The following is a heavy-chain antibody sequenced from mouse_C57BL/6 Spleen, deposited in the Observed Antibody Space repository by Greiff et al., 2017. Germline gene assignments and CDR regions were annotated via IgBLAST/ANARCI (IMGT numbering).Heavy chain of an antibody. J-gene: IGHJ2*01. D-gene: IGHD1-1*02. CDR3: ARDGGGTFDY. V-gene: IGHV1-55*01. CDR1: GYTFTSYW. CDR2: IYPGSGST. Sequence: QVHVKQPGAELVKPGASVKMSCKASGYTFTSYWITWVKQRPGQGLEWIGDIYPGSGSTNYNEKFKSKATLTVDTSSSTAYMQLSSLTSEDSAVYYCARDGGGTFDYWGQGTTLTVSS.